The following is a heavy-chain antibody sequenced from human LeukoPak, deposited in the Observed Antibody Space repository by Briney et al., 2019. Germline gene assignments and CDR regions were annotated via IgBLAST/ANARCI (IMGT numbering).Heavy chain of an antibody. CDR3: ARGGRYYYDSSGYGTYYYYGMDV. CDR2: ISAYNGNT. J-gene: IGHJ6*02. V-gene: IGHV1-18*01. Sequence: ASVKVSCKASGYTFTSYGISWVRQAPGQGLEWMGWISAYNGNTNYAQKLQGRVTMTTDTSTSTAYMELRSLRSDDTAVYYCARGGRYYYDSSGYGTYYYYGMDVWGQGTTVTASS. CDR1: GYTFTSYG. D-gene: IGHD3-22*01.